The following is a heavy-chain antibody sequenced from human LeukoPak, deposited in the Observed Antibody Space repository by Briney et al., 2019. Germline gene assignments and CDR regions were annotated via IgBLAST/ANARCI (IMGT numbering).Heavy chain of an antibody. CDR2: INHSGST. D-gene: IGHD7-27*01. CDR3: ARGLGTYFDY. Sequence: KSSETLSLTCAVYGGSFSGYYWSWIRQPPGKGLEWIGEINHSGSTNYNPSLKSRVTISVDTSKNQFSLKLSSVTAADTAVYYCARGLGTYFDYWGQGTLVTVSS. CDR1: GGSFSGYY. J-gene: IGHJ4*02. V-gene: IGHV4-34*01.